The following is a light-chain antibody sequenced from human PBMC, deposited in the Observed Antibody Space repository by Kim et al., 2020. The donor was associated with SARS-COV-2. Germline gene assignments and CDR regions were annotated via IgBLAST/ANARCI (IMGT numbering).Light chain of an antibody. CDR3: QQYDNWLGT. CDR2: GTS. V-gene: IGKV3-15*01. Sequence: EIVMTQSPATLSVSPGERATLSCRASQSVSRNLACYQQKPGQAPRLLIYGTSTRATGIPARFSGSGSGTEFTLTISSLQSEDFAIYYCQQYDNWLGTFGQGTKVDIK. CDR1: QSVSRN. J-gene: IGKJ1*01.